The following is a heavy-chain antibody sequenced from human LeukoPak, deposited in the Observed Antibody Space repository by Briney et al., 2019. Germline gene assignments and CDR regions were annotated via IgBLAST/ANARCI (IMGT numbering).Heavy chain of an antibody. CDR2: IYTGGGT. D-gene: IGHD2-21*02. CDR3: VKGIVVVTARAFDY. Sequence: GGSLRLSCAASGFTVSSSNMNWVRQAPGKGLEWVSVIYTGGGTDYTDSAKGRFTISRDTSKNGLYLQMNSLRAEDTAVYYCVKGIVVVTARAFDYWGQGTLVTVSS. V-gene: IGHV3-66*01. J-gene: IGHJ4*02. CDR1: GFTVSSSN.